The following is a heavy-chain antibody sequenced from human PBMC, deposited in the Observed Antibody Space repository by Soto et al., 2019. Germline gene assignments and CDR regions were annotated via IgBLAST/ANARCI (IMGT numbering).Heavy chain of an antibody. D-gene: IGHD2-15*01. CDR3: AGLRGYAGSPIDY. J-gene: IGHJ4*02. V-gene: IGHV4-59*01. CDR2: ISYSGNT. Sequence: SETLSLTCTVSGGSIISGYWGWIRQPPGKGLEWIGYISYSGNTNYNPSLKSRVTMSVDTPKNQFSLRLSSVTTADTAVYYCAGLRGYAGSPIDYWGQGTLVTVSS. CDR1: GGSIISGY.